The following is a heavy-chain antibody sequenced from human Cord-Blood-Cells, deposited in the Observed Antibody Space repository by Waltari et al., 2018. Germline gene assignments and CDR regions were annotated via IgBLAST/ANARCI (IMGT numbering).Heavy chain of an antibody. V-gene: IGHV3-33*01. CDR1: GFPFSSYG. D-gene: IGHD1-26*01. Sequence: QVQLVESGGVVVQPGRSLRLSWAASGFPFSSYGMHWVRQAPGKGLEWVAVIWYDGSNKYYADSVKGRFTISRDNSKNTLYLQMNSLRAEDTAVYYCARDGGSYYFDYWGQGTLVTVSS. J-gene: IGHJ4*02. CDR3: ARDGGSYYFDY. CDR2: IWYDGSNK.